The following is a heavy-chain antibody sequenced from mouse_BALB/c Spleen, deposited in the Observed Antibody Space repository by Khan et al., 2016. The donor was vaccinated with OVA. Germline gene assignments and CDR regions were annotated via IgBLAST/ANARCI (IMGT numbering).Heavy chain of an antibody. J-gene: IGHJ3*01. V-gene: IGHV1S29*02. CDR3: VRSGYGSFAF. CDR2: IYPNDGGS. CDR1: GYTFSDYN. Sequence: VQLQQSGPELVKPGASVKISCKASGYTFSDYNMDWVKQSHGKRLEWLGYIYPNDGGSGYNQKFKTKATLTVDMSSSTAYMELRSLTSEDSAGYYCVRSGYGSFAFWGQGTLVTVS. D-gene: IGHD1-2*01.